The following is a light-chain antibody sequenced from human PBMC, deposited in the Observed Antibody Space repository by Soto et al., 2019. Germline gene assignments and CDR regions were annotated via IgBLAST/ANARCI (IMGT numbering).Light chain of an antibody. V-gene: IGLV2-8*01. CDR1: SSDVGGYYY. J-gene: IGLJ3*02. Sequence: QSVLTQPPSASGSPGQSVTISCTGTSSDVGGYYYVSWYQQYPGRAPKLMIYEVTKRPSGVPDRFSGSKSGNTASLTVSGPQAEDEADYYCSSYAASNNFYFVFGGGTKLTVL. CDR3: SSYAASNNFYFV. CDR2: EVT.